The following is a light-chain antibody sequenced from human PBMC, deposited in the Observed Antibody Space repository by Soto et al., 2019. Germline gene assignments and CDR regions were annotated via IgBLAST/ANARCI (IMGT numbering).Light chain of an antibody. CDR3: AHRDQRPNPSV. CDR2: YDN. J-gene: IGLJ1*01. V-gene: IGLV1-36*01. CDR1: SSNIGNNA. Sequence: QSVLTQPPSVSEDPRQRVTISCSGSSSNIGNNAVNWYQQLPGQAPKIVIYYDNLLTSGVSDRFSGSKSGISASLAISDLQSDVFFYYYCAHRDQRPNPSVFG.